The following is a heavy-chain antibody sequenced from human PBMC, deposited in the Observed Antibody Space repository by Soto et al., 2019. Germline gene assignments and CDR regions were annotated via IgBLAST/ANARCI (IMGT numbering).Heavy chain of an antibody. J-gene: IGHJ4*02. D-gene: IGHD6-19*01. CDR3: AKEGTSGLYYFDY. Sequence: GGSLRLSCAVSGFTFSNYAVSWVRQAPGKGLEWVSIISGGGDTSYYADSVKGRFTISRDNSRNTLYLQMNSLRAGDSAKYYCAKEGTSGLYYFDYWGPGTLVTVSS. CDR1: GFTFSNYA. V-gene: IGHV3-23*01. CDR2: ISGGGDTS.